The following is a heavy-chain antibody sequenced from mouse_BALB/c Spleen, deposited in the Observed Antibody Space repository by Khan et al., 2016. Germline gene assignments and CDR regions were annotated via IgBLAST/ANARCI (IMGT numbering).Heavy chain of an antibody. V-gene: IGHV9-3-1*01. CDR2: IITYTGES. J-gene: IGHJ1*01. CDR1: GYTFTNYG. D-gene: IGHD1-1*01. CDR3: ARYRNWCGSSGDFDV. Sequence: QIQLVQSGPELKRPGKTVKISCKASGYTFTNYGINWVKQAPGKGLKWMGWIITYTGESTYADDFQGRFAFSFVTSATTAYLQFNNLKNEDTATYFVARYRNWCGSSGDFDVWGAGTTVTVAS.